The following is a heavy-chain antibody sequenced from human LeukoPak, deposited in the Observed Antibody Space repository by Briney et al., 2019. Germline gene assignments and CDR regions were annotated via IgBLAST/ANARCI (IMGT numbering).Heavy chain of an antibody. CDR3: AKPYYYDSSGYFQH. CDR1: GFTFSRHW. Sequence: GGSLRLSCTASGFTFSRHWISWVRQTPGKGLEWVANIKEDGSEQYYVDSVKGRFTMSRDNAKSSLYLQMNSLRAEDTAVYYCAKPYYYDSSGYFQHWGQGTLVTVSS. CDR2: IKEDGSEQ. D-gene: IGHD3-22*01. V-gene: IGHV3-7*01. J-gene: IGHJ1*01.